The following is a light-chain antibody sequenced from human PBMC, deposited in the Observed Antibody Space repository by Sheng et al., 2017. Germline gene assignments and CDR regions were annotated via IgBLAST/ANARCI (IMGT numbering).Light chain of an antibody. CDR3: QQSYSSSWT. CDR2: AAT. Sequence: AIRMTQSPSSLSASTGDRVTITCRASQGISSYLAWYQQKPGKAPNLLIYAATTLESGVPSRFSGSGSGTDFTLTISCLQSEDFATYYCQQSYSSSWTFGQGTKVDIK. J-gene: IGKJ1*01. V-gene: IGKV1-8*01. CDR1: QGISSY.